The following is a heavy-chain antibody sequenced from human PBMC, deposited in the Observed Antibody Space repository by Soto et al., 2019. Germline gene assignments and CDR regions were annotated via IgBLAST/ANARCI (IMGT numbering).Heavy chain of an antibody. D-gene: IGHD4-17*01. CDR1: EGSFNSDV. CDR3: ARGSWVDYELD. CDR2: ILPGFGTA. Sequence: QVHLVQSGAEVKKSGSSVKVSCKSTEGSFNSDVYSLVRQAPGQGHEWMGGILPGFGTADHAQKFQDRVTITADESTSTAYMELSSLRSEDTAVYYCARGSWVDYELDWGQGTPVTVSS. V-gene: IGHV1-69*12. J-gene: IGHJ4*02.